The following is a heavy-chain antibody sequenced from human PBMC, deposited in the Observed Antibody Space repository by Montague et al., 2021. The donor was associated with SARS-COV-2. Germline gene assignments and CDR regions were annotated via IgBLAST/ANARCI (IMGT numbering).Heavy chain of an antibody. CDR1: GYTFSTYW. V-gene: IGHV5-51*01. Sequence: QSGAEVKAPGESLTISCENSGYTFSTYWIGWVRQMPGKGLQWVGIIYPRDSDTRYSPSFAGQVTISADTSMNTAYLHWSSLKASDSGMYYCATTRGSTFGYASWGQGTLVTVSS. J-gene: IGHJ5*02. D-gene: IGHD2/OR15-2a*01. CDR3: ATTRGSTFGYAS. CDR2: IYPRDSDT.